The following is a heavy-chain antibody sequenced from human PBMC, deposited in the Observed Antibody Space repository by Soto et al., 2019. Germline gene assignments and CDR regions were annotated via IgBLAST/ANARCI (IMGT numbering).Heavy chain of an antibody. CDR2: ISYDGSNK. D-gene: IGHD3-3*01. V-gene: IGHV3-30*18. Sequence: QVQLVESGGGVVQPGRSLRLSCAASGFTFSSYGMHWVRQAPGKGLEWVAVISYDGSNKYYADSVKGRFTISRDNSKNPLYLQMNSLRAEDTAVYYCAKERSGGGMDVWGQGTTVTVSS. J-gene: IGHJ6*02. CDR1: GFTFSSYG. CDR3: AKERSGGGMDV.